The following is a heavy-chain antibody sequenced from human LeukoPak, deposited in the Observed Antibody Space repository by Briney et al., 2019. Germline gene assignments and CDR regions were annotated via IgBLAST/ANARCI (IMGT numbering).Heavy chain of an antibody. CDR1: GGSISSSSYY. CDR3: ARHQTYDYLTHFDY. D-gene: IGHD4-11*01. V-gene: IGHV4-39*01. CDR2: IYYSGST. J-gene: IGHJ4*02. Sequence: SETLSLTCTVSGGSISSSSYYWGWIRQPPGKGLEWIGSIYYSGSTYYNPSLKSRVTISVDTSKNQFSLKLSSVTAADTAVYYCARHQTYDYLTHFDYWGQGTLVTVSS.